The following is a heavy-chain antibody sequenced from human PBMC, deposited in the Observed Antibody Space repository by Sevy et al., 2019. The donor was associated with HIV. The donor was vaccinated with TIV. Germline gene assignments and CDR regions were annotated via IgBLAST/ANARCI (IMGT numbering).Heavy chain of an antibody. D-gene: IGHD6-13*01. J-gene: IGHJ4*02. CDR2: ISGSGGST. Sequence: GGCLRLSCAASGFTFSSYAMSWVRQAPGKGLEWVSAISGSGGSTYYADSVKGRFTISRDNSKNTLYLQMNSLRAEDTAVYYCAKDESSSWYGYWGQGTLVTVSS. CDR3: AKDESSSWYGY. V-gene: IGHV3-23*01. CDR1: GFTFSSYA.